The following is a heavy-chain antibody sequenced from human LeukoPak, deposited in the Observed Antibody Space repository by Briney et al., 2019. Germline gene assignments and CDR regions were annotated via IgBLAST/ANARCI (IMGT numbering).Heavy chain of an antibody. V-gene: IGHV4-4*07. D-gene: IGHD2-2*02. CDR1: GGSISSYY. CDR3: ARMEVGYQLLYGTVDNWFDP. J-gene: IGHJ5*02. CDR2: IYTSGST. Sequence: PSETLSLTCTVSGGSISSYYWSWIRQPAGKGLEWIGRIYTSGSTNYNPSLKSRVTMSVDTSKNQFSLKLSSVTAADTAVYYCARMEVGYQLLYGTVDNWFDPWGQGTLVTVSS.